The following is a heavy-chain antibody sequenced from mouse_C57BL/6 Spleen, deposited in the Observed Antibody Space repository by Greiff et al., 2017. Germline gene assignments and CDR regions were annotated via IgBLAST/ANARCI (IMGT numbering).Heavy chain of an antibody. CDR1: GYSFTGYY. J-gene: IGHJ3*01. CDR3: ANCGSWFAY. D-gene: IGHD1-1*01. Sequence: EVQVVESGPELVKPGASVKISCKASGYSFTGYYMNWVKQSPEKSLEWIGEINPSTGGTTYNQKFKAKATLTVDKSSSTAYMQLKSLTSEDSAVYYCANCGSWFAYWGQGTLVTVSA. V-gene: IGHV1-42*01. CDR2: INPSTGGT.